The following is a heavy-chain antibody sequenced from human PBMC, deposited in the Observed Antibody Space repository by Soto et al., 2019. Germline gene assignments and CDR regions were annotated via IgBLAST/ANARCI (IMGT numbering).Heavy chain of an antibody. D-gene: IGHD2-2*01. V-gene: IGHV4-59*01. CDR1: GGSISSYY. CDR2: IYYTGSG. Sequence: QVQLQESGPGLVKPSETLSLTCTVSGGSISSYYWSWIRQPPGKGLEWIGYIYYTGSGNYNPSLNSRVTISVDTSKNQFSLKLSSVTAADTAVYYCARGIGQQLPPLDLGQGTLVTVSS. J-gene: IGHJ4*02. CDR3: ARGIGQQLPPLD.